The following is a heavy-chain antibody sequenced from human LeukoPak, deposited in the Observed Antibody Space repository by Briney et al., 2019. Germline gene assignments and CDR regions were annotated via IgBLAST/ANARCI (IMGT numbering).Heavy chain of an antibody. CDR3: AGECYDSSGGDAFDI. V-gene: IGHV3-11*01. D-gene: IGHD3-22*01. Sequence: GGSLRLSCAASGFTFSDYYMSWIRQAPGKGLEWVSYISSSGSTIYYADSVKGRFTISRDNAKNSLYLQMNSLRAEDTAVYYCAGECYDSSGGDAFDIWGQGTMVTVSS. CDR1: GFTFSDYY. J-gene: IGHJ3*02. CDR2: ISSSGSTI.